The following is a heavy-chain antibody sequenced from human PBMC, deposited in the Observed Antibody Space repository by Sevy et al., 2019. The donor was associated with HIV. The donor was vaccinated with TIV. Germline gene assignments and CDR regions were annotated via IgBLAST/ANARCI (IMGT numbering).Heavy chain of an antibody. CDR1: GYSISSDDY. D-gene: IGHD1-7*01. CDR2: IYHSGNT. CDR3: ARTLRGNFETRATAFNI. Sequence: SETPSLTCAVSGYSISSDDYWVWIRQPPGKGLEWIGNIYHSGNTYYNPSLKSRVTMSLDTSMNQFSLRLTSVTAADTAVYYCARTLRGNFETRATAFNIWGQGTMVTVSS. J-gene: IGHJ3*02. V-gene: IGHV4-38-2*01.